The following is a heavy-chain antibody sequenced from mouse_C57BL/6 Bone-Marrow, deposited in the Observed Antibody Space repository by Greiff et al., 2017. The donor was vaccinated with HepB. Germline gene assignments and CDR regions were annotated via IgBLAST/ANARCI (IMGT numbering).Heavy chain of an antibody. D-gene: IGHD2-1*01. CDR2: IYPGSGST. CDR1: GYTFTSYW. Sequence: QVQLQQPGAELVKPGASVKMSCKASGYTFTSYWITWVKQRPGQGLEWIGDIYPGSGSTNYNEKFKSKATLTVDTSSSTAYMQLSSLTSEDSAVYYCARHYYGNYYFDYWGQVTTLTVSS. V-gene: IGHV1-55*01. CDR3: ARHYYGNYYFDY. J-gene: IGHJ2*01.